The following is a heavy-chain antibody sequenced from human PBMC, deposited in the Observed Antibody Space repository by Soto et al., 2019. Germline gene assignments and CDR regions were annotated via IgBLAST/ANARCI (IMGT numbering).Heavy chain of an antibody. CDR3: ARDLAWRAAAENDY. Sequence: ASVKVSCKAPGGTFSSYSINWVRQAPGQGLEWMGRVIAKNGNINFVQKLQGRVTLTTDTSTSTAYMELRSLRSDDTAVYYCARDLAWRAAAENDYWGQGTLVTVSS. D-gene: IGHD6-13*01. CDR1: GGTFSSYS. V-gene: IGHV1-18*04. CDR2: VIAKNGNI. J-gene: IGHJ4*02.